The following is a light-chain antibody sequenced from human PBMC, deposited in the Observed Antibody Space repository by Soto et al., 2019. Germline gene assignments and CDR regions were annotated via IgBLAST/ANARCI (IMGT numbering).Light chain of an antibody. CDR3: AAWDDTLNSPV. Sequence: QSVLTQPPSASGTPGQTVTISCSGSRSNVGRNAVSWYQQVPGMAPKLLVFATNKRPSGVPDRFSGSASGASASLAISGLQSDYESYYYCAAWDDTLNSPVFGGGTKVTVL. J-gene: IGLJ2*01. V-gene: IGLV1-44*01. CDR1: RSNVGRNA. CDR2: ATN.